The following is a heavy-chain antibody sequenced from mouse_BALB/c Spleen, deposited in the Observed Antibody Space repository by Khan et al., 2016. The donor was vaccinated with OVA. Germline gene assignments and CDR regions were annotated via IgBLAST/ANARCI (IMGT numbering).Heavy chain of an antibody. V-gene: IGHV2-6-1*01. D-gene: IGHD2-10*01. CDR2: IWSDGST. J-gene: IGHJ4*01. Sequence: VQLQESGPGLVAPSQSLSITCTISGFSLTNYGVHWVRQPPGKGLEWLAVIWSDGSTTYNSALKSRLTITKDNSKSQVFLKMNSHQTDDTAIYFCARQPYYHYNVRDYWGQGTSVTVSS. CDR1: GFSLTNYG. CDR3: ARQPYYHYNVRDY.